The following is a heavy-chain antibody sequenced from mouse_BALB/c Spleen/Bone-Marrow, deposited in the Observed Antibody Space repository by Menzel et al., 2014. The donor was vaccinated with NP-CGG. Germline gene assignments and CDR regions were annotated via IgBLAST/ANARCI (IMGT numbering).Heavy chain of an antibody. CDR3: GRDGNYAIDY. CDR2: INPNNGGT. CDR1: GYTFTEDT. Sequence: VQLQQSGPELVKPGASVKISCKTSGYTFTEDTMHWVKQSHGKSLEWIGVINPNNGGTTYKQKFKDKDTLTVDKSSSTAYMEFRSLTSEDSAVYHCGRDGNYAIDYWGQGTSVTVSS. D-gene: IGHD2-1*01. V-gene: IGHV1-22*01. J-gene: IGHJ4*01.